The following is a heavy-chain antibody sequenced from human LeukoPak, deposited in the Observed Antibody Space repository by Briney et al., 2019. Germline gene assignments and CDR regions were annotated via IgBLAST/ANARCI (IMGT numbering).Heavy chain of an antibody. CDR2: IYYSGST. J-gene: IGHJ6*03. V-gene: IGHV4-59*01. CDR3: ARMLSSGYYYYYYYYYMDV. D-gene: IGHD3-22*01. Sequence: SETLSLTCTVSGGSISSYYWSRIRQPPGKGLEWIGYIYYSGSTNYNPSLKSRVTISVDTSKNQFSLKLSSVTAADTAVYYCARMLSSGYYYYYYYYYMDVWGKGTTVTVSS. CDR1: GGSISSYY.